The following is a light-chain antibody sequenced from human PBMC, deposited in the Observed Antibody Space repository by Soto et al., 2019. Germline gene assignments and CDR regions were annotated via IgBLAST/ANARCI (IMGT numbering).Light chain of an antibody. CDR2: GAS. J-gene: IGKJ1*01. V-gene: IGKV3-20*01. Sequence: EIVLTQSPGTLSLSPGERATLSCRASQGVSSGYLAWYQQSPGQAPRLLIHGASSRATGIPDRFSGSGFGTDFTLTISRLEPEDFAVYYCQQYGSSPRTFGQGTKVDIK. CDR1: QGVSSGY. CDR3: QQYGSSPRT.